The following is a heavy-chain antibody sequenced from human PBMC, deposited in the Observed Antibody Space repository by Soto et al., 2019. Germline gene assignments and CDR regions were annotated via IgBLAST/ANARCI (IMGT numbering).Heavy chain of an antibody. CDR3: ARDSGNVSTYVSDALDV. V-gene: IGHV3-33*01. CDR1: GFSVSSYG. D-gene: IGHD1-1*01. J-gene: IGHJ3*01. Sequence: QVQLVESGGGVVQPGKSLRLSCSASGFSVSSYGVHWVRQAPGKGLEWVAVMWYDGRNIFYADSVKGRFTISRDNSKNIVYFQMNNLRVEDTASYYCARDSGNVSTYVSDALDVWGQGTMVTVSS. CDR2: MWYDGRNI.